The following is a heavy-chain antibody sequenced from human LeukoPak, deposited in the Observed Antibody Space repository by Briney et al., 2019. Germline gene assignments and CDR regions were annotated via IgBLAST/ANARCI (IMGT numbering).Heavy chain of an antibody. Sequence: PSETLSLTCAVSGYSISSGYYWGWIRQPPGKGLEWIGSIYHSGSTYYNPSLKSRVTISVDTSKNQFSLKLSSVTAADTAVYYCARQRIAEYFQHWGQGTLVTVS. J-gene: IGHJ1*01. CDR2: IYHSGST. CDR3: ARQRIAEYFQH. V-gene: IGHV4-38-2*01. D-gene: IGHD6-6*01. CDR1: GYSISSGYY.